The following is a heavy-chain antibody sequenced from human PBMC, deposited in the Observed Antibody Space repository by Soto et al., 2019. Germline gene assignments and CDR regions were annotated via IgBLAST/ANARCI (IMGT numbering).Heavy chain of an antibody. Sequence: SETLSLTCTVSGGSISSYYWSWIRQPPGKGLEWIGYIYYSGSTNYNPSLKSRVTISVDTSKNQFSLKLSSVTAADTAVYYCARIQSVAGTLNWFDTWGQGTLVTVSS. V-gene: IGHV4-59*08. CDR3: ARIQSVAGTLNWFDT. CDR2: IYYSGST. CDR1: GGSISSYY. D-gene: IGHD6-19*01. J-gene: IGHJ5*02.